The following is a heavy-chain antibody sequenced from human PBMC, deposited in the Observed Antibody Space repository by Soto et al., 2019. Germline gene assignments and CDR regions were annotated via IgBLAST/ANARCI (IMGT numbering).Heavy chain of an antibody. CDR2: ISAYNGDT. Sequence: QVQLVQSGTEVKKPGASVKVSCKASGYTFTNYGINWVRQAPGQGLEWMGWISAYNGDTNYAQKFQGRVTMTTDTSTTTAYMDLSSLRSDDTAVYYCERGRDDSSLSSAENFQRWGQGTLVTASS. CDR3: ERGRDDSSLSSAENFQR. CDR1: GYTFTNYG. D-gene: IGHD6-6*01. J-gene: IGHJ1*01. V-gene: IGHV1-18*01.